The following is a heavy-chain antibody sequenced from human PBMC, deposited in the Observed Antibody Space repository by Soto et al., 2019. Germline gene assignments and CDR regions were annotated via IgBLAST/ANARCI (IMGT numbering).Heavy chain of an antibody. J-gene: IGHJ4*02. D-gene: IGHD3-22*01. CDR1: GGSFSGYY. CDR2: TNHSGRT. Sequence: QVQLHQWGAGLLKPSETLSLTCAVYGGSFSGYYWIWIRQPPGKGPEWIGETNHSGRTNYNPSLKSRVTISADTSKNQFSLRLTSVTTADTAVYYCAAWGYVSSAVEYWGQGALVTVSS. CDR3: AAWGYVSSAVEY. V-gene: IGHV4-34*01.